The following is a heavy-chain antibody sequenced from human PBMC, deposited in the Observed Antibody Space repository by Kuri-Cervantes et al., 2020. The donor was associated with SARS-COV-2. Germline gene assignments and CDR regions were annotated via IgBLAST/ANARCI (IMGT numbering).Heavy chain of an antibody. CDR3: ARETSGYEYYFDY. CDR1: GFTFSSYW. V-gene: IGHV3-7*01. J-gene: IGHJ4*02. D-gene: IGHD5-12*01. Sequence: GESLKISCAASGFTFSSYWMSWVRQAPGKGLEWVANIKQDGSEKYYVDSVKGRFTISRDNAKNSLYLQMNSPRAEDTAVYYCARETSGYEYYFDYWGQGTLVTVSS. CDR2: IKQDGSEK.